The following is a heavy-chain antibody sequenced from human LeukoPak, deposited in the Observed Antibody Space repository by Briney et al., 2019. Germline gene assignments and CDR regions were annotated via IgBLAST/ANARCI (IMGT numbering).Heavy chain of an antibody. CDR2: INSDGRDT. V-gene: IGHV3-74*03. D-gene: IGHD3-16*01. CDR3: ATGGRGEDY. Sequence: GGSLRLSCAASGFTFSNYYVHWVRQPPGKGLVWVSRINSDGRDTTYVDSVKGRFTISRDNAKNTVYLQMNNLRAEDTAVYYCATGGRGEDYWGQGTLVTVSS. CDR1: GFTFSNYY. J-gene: IGHJ4*02.